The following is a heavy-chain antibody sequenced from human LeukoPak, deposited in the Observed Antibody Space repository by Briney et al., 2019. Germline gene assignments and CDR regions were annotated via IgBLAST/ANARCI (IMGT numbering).Heavy chain of an antibody. Sequence: GASVKVSCKASGYTFTSYGISWVRQAPGQGLEWMGWISAYNGNTNYAQKLQGRVTMTTDTSTSTAYMELRSLRSDDTAVYYCASLYCSSTSCYAGVFDSWGQGTLVTVSS. J-gene: IGHJ5*01. CDR2: ISAYNGNT. D-gene: IGHD2-2*01. CDR1: GYTFTSYG. CDR3: ASLYCSSTSCYAGVFDS. V-gene: IGHV1-18*04.